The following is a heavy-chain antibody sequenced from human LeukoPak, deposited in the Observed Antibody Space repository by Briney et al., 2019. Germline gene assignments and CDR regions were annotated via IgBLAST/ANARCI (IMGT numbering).Heavy chain of an antibody. D-gene: IGHD6-13*01. J-gene: IGHJ4*02. V-gene: IGHV4-59*01. CDR3: AMAYSSSWYYFDY. CDR2: VYYTGST. CDR1: GGSMNNYY. Sequence: SETLSLTCTVSGGSMNNYYWTWIRQPPGKGLECIGYVYYTGSTYYNPSLKSRATISVDTSRNQFSLKLKSVTAADTAVYYCAMAYSSSWYYFDYWGQGTLVTVSS.